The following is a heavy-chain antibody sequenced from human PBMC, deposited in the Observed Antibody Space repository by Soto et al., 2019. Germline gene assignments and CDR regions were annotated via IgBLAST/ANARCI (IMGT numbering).Heavy chain of an antibody. D-gene: IGHD3-9*01. Sequence: PGGYLRLSCAASGFTLSSYSMNWVRQAPGKGLEWVSSISSSSSYIYYADSVKGRFTISRDNAKNSLYLQMNSLRAEDTAVYYCARDIFTGYYARRPEIHFDYRCQGTLVT. CDR2: ISSSSSYI. CDR1: GFTLSSYS. V-gene: IGHV3-21*01. CDR3: ARDIFTGYYARRPEIHFDY. J-gene: IGHJ4*02.